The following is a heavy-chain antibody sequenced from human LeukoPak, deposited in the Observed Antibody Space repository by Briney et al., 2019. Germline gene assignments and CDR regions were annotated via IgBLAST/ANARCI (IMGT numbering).Heavy chain of an antibody. Sequence: GGSLRLSCVVSGFTFSDFHMSWLRQAPGKGLEWISYITNSGSDIEYADSVKGRFTISWDNAKKSLYLEMNTLRAEDTAIYYCACPYRSRFDYWGQGTLVTVSS. D-gene: IGHD6-13*01. V-gene: IGHV3-11*01. J-gene: IGHJ4*02. CDR2: ITNSGSDI. CDR3: ACPYRSRFDY. CDR1: GFTFSDFH.